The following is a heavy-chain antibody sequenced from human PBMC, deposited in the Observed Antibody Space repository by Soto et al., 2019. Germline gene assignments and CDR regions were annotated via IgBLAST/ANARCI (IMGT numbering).Heavy chain of an antibody. CDR3: ARDRNLVSTIGVRRQFYYYALDF. CDR2: LWYDESQK. Sequence: PGGSLRLSCAASGFTFSRYGMHWVRQAPGKGLEWVAVLWYDESQKYLAESVKGRFTISRDDSKNTVYLQMTSLGAEDTAVYFCARDRNLVSTIGVRRQFYYYALDFWGQGTTVTVSS. D-gene: IGHD5-12*01. V-gene: IGHV3-33*08. CDR1: GFTFSRYG. J-gene: IGHJ6*02.